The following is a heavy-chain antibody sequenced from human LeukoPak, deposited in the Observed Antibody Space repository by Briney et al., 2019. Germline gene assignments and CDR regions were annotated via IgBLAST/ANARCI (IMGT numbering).Heavy chain of an antibody. Sequence: SETLSLTCAVYGGSFSGYYWSWIRQPPGKGLEWIGEINHSGSTNYSPSLKSRVTISVDTSKNQFSLKLSSVTAADTAVYYCATKWGLRLVHLEDAFEIWGQGTMVTVSS. CDR1: GGSFSGYY. CDR3: ATKWGLRLVHLEDAFEI. CDR2: INHSGST. V-gene: IGHV4-34*01. J-gene: IGHJ3*02. D-gene: IGHD3-16*01.